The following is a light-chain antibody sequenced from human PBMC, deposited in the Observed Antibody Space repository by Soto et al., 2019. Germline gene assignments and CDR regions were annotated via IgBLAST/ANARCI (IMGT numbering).Light chain of an antibody. V-gene: IGKV1-5*03. J-gene: IGKJ1*01. CDR2: QAS. CDR3: QQYNSYPWT. CDR1: QSISSW. Sequence: DIQMTQSHTTLSASVGDRVTITCRASQSISSWLAWYQQKSGKAPKFLIFQASSLESGVPSRFSGSGSGTEFTLTISSLQPDDFATYYCQQYNSYPWTFGQGTKVEIK.